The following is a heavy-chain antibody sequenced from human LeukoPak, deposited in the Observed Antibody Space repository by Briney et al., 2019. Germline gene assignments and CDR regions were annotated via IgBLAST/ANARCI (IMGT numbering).Heavy chain of an antibody. J-gene: IGHJ3*01. D-gene: IGHD3-3*01. Sequence: GGSLRLSCAASGFTFSSYAMSWVRQAPGKGLEWVSSMSDIGPNTYYADSVKGRFTISRDTSKNTLLLQMNSLRGDDTALYFCARRLSLRFDALAVWGQGQWSPSLQ. CDR2: MSDIGPNT. CDR1: GFTFSSYA. CDR3: ARRLSLRFDALAV. V-gene: IGHV3-23*01.